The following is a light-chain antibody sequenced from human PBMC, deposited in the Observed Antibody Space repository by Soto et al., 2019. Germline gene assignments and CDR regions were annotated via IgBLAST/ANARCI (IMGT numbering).Light chain of an antibody. Sequence: EVVITQSAAALSVTPGERATLSSRASQSVSSNLAWYQQKPGEAPRLLIYGASTRATGIPARFSGSGSGTEFTLTISSLQSEDFAVYYCQQYNNWPSWTFGQGTKAAIK. CDR1: QSVSSN. J-gene: IGKJ1*01. V-gene: IGKV3-15*01. CDR2: GAS. CDR3: QQYNNWPSWT.